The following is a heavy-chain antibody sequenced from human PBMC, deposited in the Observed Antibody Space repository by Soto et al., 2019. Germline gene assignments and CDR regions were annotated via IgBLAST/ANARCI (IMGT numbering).Heavy chain of an antibody. CDR3: ARPGRYQLLFWDY. V-gene: IGHV3-7*01. CDR2: IKQDGSEK. Sequence: EVQLVESGGGLVQPGGSLRLSCAASGFTFSSYWMSWVRQAPGKGLEWVANIKQDGSEKYYVDSVKGRFTISRDNAKNSLYLQMNSLRDEDTAVYYCARPGRYQLLFWDYWGQGTLVTVSS. J-gene: IGHJ4*02. D-gene: IGHD2-2*01. CDR1: GFTFSSYW.